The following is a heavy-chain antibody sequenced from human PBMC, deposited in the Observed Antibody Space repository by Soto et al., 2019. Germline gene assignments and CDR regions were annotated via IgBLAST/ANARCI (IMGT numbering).Heavy chain of an antibody. Sequence: QVQLVQSGAEVKKPGSSVKVSCKASGGTFSSYTISWVRQAPGQGLEWMGRIIPILGIANYAQKFQGRVTITADKSTSTAYMERSSLRSEDTAVYYCALEGGWELWRYFDYWGQGTLVTVSS. CDR1: GGTFSSYT. V-gene: IGHV1-69*02. J-gene: IGHJ4*02. D-gene: IGHD1-26*01. CDR2: IIPILGIA. CDR3: ALEGGWELWRYFDY.